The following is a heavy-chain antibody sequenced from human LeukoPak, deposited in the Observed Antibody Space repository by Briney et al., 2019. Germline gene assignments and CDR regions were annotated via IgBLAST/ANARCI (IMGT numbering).Heavy chain of an antibody. J-gene: IGHJ4*02. CDR3: ARHHEGYDY. D-gene: IGHD3-22*01. V-gene: IGHV4-61*02. CDR1: GGSISSGSYY. CDR2: IYTSGST. Sequence: SETLSLTCTVSGGSISSGSYYWSWIRQPAGKGLEWIGRIYTSGSTNYNPSLKSRVTISVDTSKNQFSLKLSSVTAADTAVYYCARHHEGYDYWGQGTLVTVSS.